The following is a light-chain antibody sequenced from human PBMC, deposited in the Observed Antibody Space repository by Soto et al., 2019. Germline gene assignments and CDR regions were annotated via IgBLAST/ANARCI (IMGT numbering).Light chain of an antibody. J-gene: IGKJ4*01. CDR1: QSVSSY. V-gene: IGKV3-11*01. Sequence: TLSCRASQSVSSYLAWYQQKPGQAPRLLIYDASNRATGIPARFSGSGSGTDFTLTISSLEPEDFAVYYCQQRSNWPLTFGGGTKVDIK. CDR3: QQRSNWPLT. CDR2: DAS.